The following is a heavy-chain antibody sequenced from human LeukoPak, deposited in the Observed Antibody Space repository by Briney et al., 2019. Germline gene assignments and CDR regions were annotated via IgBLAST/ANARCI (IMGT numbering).Heavy chain of an antibody. Sequence: GESLKISCKGSGYTFTSYWVGWVRQMPGKGLELMGIIYPGDSDTRYSPSFQGQVPISADKSISTAYLQWNSLKASDTAMYYCARLGSSAWYADYWGQGTLVTVSS. CDR2: IYPGDSDT. D-gene: IGHD6-19*01. V-gene: IGHV5-51*01. CDR3: ARLGSSAWYADY. CDR1: GYTFTSYW. J-gene: IGHJ4*02.